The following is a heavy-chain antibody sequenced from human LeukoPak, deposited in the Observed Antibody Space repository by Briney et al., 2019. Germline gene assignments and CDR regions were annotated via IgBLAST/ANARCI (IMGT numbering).Heavy chain of an antibody. CDR1: GGSISSYY. V-gene: IGHV4-59*01. CDR2: IYYSGST. Sequence: KPSETLSLTCTVSGGSISSYYWSWIRQPPGKGLEWIGYIYYSGSTNYNPSLKSRVTISVDTSKNQFSLKLSSVTAADTAVYYCARDRYYYDNSGYYYFDYWGQGTLVTVSS. D-gene: IGHD3-22*01. CDR3: ARDRYYYDNSGYYYFDY. J-gene: IGHJ4*02.